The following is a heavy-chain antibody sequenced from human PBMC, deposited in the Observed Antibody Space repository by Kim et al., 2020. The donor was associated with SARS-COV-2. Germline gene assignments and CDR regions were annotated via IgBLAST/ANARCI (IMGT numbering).Heavy chain of an antibody. D-gene: IGHD2-2*01. V-gene: IGHV3-21*01. CDR3: ARDKGYCSSTSCYYYGMDV. CDR1: GFTFSSYS. CDR2: ITSSSSYI. J-gene: IGHJ6*02. Sequence: GGSLRLSCAASGFTFSSYSMHWVRQAPGKGLEWVSSITSSSSYIYYADSMKGRLTISRDNAKNSLYLQINSLRAEDTAVYYCARDKGYCSSTSCYYYGMDVWGQGTTVSVSS.